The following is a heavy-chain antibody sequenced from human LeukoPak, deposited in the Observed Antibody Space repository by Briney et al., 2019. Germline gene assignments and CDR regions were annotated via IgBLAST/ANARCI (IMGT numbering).Heavy chain of an antibody. J-gene: IGHJ3*02. CDR3: ARTRYCDSASCLGGRGAFDI. Sequence: ASVKVSCKASGYTFTNYAMNWVRQAPGQGLEWMGWINTNTENPTYAQAFTGRLVFPLDTSVSTAYLHISSLKAEDTAVYYCARTRYCDSASCLGGRGAFDIWGQGTMVTVSS. CDR1: GYTFTNYA. CDR2: INTNTENP. D-gene: IGHD2-2*01. V-gene: IGHV7-4-1*02.